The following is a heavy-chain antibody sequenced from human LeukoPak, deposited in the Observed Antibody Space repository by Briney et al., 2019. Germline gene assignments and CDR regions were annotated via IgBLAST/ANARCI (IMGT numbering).Heavy chain of an antibody. Sequence: PSETLSLTCTVSGDSISGYYWGWIRQPPGKGLEWIGSIYYSGSTYYNPSLKSRVTISVDTSKNQFSLKLTSVTAADTAVFYCARLEYSSSLAYFWGQGTLVTVSS. D-gene: IGHD6-6*01. CDR3: ARLEYSSSLAYF. CDR1: GDSISGYY. J-gene: IGHJ4*02. V-gene: IGHV4-39*01. CDR2: IYYSGST.